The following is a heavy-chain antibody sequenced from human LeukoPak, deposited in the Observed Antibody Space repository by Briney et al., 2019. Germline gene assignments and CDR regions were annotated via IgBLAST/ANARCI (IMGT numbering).Heavy chain of an antibody. J-gene: IGHJ4*02. D-gene: IGHD6-13*01. CDR3: ARDKFGSSSWSYYFDY. CDR1: GGTFSSYA. V-gene: IGHV1-69*13. Sequence: SVKVSCKASGGTFSSYAISWVRQAPGQGLEWMGGIIPIFGTANYAQKFQGRVTITADESTSTAYMELSSLRSEDTAVYYCARDKFGSSSWSYYFDYWGQGTLVTVSS. CDR2: IIPIFGTA.